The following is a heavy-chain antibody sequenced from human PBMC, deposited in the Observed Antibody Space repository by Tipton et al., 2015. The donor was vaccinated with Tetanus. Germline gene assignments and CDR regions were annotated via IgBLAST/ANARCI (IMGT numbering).Heavy chain of an antibody. D-gene: IGHD2-21*01. CDR3: ARRGEARANWFDA. J-gene: IGHJ5*02. CDR2: ISYSSTSI. Sequence: SLRLSCAGSGFSLRDFGMNWVRQAPGKGLEWISYISYSSTSIYYGASVKGRFAVSRDNAKNSLYLQMNTLRDDDTAVYYCARRGEARANWFDAWGQGTLVTVSS. CDR1: GFSLRDFG. V-gene: IGHV3-48*02.